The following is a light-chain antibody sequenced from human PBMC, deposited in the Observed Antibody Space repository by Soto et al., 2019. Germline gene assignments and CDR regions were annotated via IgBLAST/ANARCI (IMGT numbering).Light chain of an antibody. J-gene: IGKJ4*01. CDR1: QSISSW. Sequence: DTQMTQSPSTLSASVGDRVTITCRASQSISSWLAWYQQKPWKAPKLLIYKASTLQSGVPSSFSGGGSGTEFTLTISSLQPDDVATYYGQQYDSYPLTFGGGTKVEIK. CDR3: QQYDSYPLT. CDR2: KAS. V-gene: IGKV1-5*03.